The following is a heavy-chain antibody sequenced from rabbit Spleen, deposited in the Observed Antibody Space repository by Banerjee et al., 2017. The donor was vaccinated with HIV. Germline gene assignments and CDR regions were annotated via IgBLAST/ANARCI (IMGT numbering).Heavy chain of an antibody. CDR3: ARDLAGVIGWNFNL. J-gene: IGHJ4*01. Sequence: QEQLVEYGGDLVQPEGSLTLTCKASGFSFSNKAVMCWVRQAPGKGPEWIACIGAGITYTTYYATWAKGRFTISRASSTTVFLQMTSLTAADTATYFCARDLAGVIGWNFNLWGPGTLVTVS. CDR2: IGAGITYTT. D-gene: IGHD4-1*01. CDR1: GFSFSNKAV. V-gene: IGHV1S45*01.